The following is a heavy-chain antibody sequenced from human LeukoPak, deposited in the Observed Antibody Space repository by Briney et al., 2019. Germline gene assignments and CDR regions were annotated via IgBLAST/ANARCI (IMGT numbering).Heavy chain of an antibody. D-gene: IGHD4-17*01. Sequence: ASVKVSCKASGYTFTSYGISWVRQAPGQGLEWMGWISAYNGNTNYAQKLQGRVTMTTDTSTSTAYMELRSLRFDDTAVYYCANHYGDYGVLYFDYWGQGTLVTVSS. CDR3: ANHYGDYGVLYFDY. J-gene: IGHJ4*02. V-gene: IGHV1-18*01. CDR1: GYTFTSYG. CDR2: ISAYNGNT.